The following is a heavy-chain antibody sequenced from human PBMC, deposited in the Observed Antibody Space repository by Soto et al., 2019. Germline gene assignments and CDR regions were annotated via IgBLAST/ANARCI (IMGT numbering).Heavy chain of an antibody. Sequence: QVQLQESGPGLVKPSETLSLTCTVSGGSISSYYWSWIRQPPGKGLEWIGYIYYSGSTNYNPSLKSRVPIAVDTSKNQFSLKLSSVTAADTAVYYCARVLWFGELLQHDAFDIWGQGTMVTVSS. CDR3: ARVLWFGELLQHDAFDI. CDR2: IYYSGST. V-gene: IGHV4-59*01. CDR1: GGSISSYY. J-gene: IGHJ3*02. D-gene: IGHD3-10*01.